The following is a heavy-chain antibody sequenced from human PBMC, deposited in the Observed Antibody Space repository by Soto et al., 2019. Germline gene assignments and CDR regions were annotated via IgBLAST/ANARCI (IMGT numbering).Heavy chain of an antibody. J-gene: IGHJ6*02. V-gene: IGHV2-5*02. CDR3: AHRITMNGMDV. D-gene: IGHD3-22*01. Sequence: QITLKESGPTLVKPTQTLTLTCTFSGFSLSTSGVSVGWIRQPPGKALEWLALIYWDEDKRYSPSLKSRLTITKATPNNQVVLTMTNMAPVDTATYYCAHRITMNGMDVWGLGTTVTVSS. CDR1: GFSLSTSGVS. CDR2: IYWDEDK.